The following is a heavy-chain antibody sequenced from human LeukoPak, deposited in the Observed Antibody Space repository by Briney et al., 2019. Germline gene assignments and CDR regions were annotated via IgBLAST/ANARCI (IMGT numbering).Heavy chain of an antibody. CDR2: ISSDGTGT. Sequence: GGPLRLSCEAPGFTFSNSWIHWVRKAPGKGLVWVSRISSDGTGTIYADSVKGRFTLSRDNANNTLYLQMNSLRAEDTAVYYCARGRIVGGNTFDSWGQGTLVIVSS. CDR1: GFTFSNSW. CDR3: ARGRIVGGNTFDS. J-gene: IGHJ5*01. V-gene: IGHV3-74*01. D-gene: IGHD1-26*01.